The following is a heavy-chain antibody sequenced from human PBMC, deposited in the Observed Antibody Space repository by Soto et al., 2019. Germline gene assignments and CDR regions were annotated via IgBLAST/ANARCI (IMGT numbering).Heavy chain of an antibody. CDR2: IYYSGST. V-gene: IGHV4-59*01. D-gene: IGHD2-15*01. J-gene: IGHJ6*02. CDR1: GGSISSYY. CDR3: AGIGYCSGGSCYPDYYYGMDV. Sequence: SETLSLTCTVSGGSISSYYWSWIRQPPGKGLEWIGYIYYSGSTNYNPSLKSRVTISVDTSKNQFSLKLSSVTAADTAVYYCAGIGYCSGGSCYPDYYYGMDVWGQGTTVTVSS.